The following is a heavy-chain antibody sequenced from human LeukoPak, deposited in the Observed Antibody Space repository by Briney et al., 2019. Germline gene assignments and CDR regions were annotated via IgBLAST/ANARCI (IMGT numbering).Heavy chain of an antibody. CDR3: ARDLRGSSSWYDY. J-gene: IGHJ4*02. V-gene: IGHV1-69*04. CDR2: IIPILGIT. D-gene: IGHD6-13*01. Sequence: SVEVSCKASGGTFSSYAISWVRQAPGQGLEWMGRIIPILGITNYAQKFQGRVTITADKSTNTAYMELSSLRSEDTAVFYCARDLRGSSSWYDYWGQGTLVTVSS. CDR1: GGTFSSYA.